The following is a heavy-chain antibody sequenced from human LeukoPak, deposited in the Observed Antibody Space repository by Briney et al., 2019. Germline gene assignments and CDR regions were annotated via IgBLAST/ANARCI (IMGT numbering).Heavy chain of an antibody. CDR2: IYYSGST. CDR1: GGSISSYY. CDR3: ARQYYYYYMDV. J-gene: IGHJ6*03. V-gene: IGHV4-59*08. Sequence: PSETLSLTCTVSGGSISSYYWSWIRQPPGKGLEWIGYIYYSGSTNYNPSLKSRVTISVDTSKNQFSLKLSSVTAADTAVYYCARQYYYYYMDVWGKGTTATVSS.